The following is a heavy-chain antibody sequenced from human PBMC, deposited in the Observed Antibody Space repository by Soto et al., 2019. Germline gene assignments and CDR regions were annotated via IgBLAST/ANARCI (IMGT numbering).Heavy chain of an antibody. D-gene: IGHD3-10*01. CDR2: IYHSGST. J-gene: IGHJ4*02. V-gene: IGHV4-4*02. CDR3: ARWSRYYYASDN. Sequence: SETLSLTCAVSGGSISSTNWWSWVRQPPGKGLEWIGEIYHSGSTNYNPSLKSRVTISVDKSKNQFSLKLSSVTAAETAVYYCARWSRYYYASDNWGQRTLVTVSS. CDR1: GGSISSTNW.